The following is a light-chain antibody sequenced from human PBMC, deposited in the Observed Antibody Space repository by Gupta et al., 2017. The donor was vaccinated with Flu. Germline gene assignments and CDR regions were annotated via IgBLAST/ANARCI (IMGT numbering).Light chain of an antibody. J-gene: IGLJ1*01. CDR3: SSYTSSNTLYV. Sequence: QSALTQSASVSGSPGQSITISCPGTSSDVGGYNNVSWYQQHPGKAPKLMIYEVNNRPSGVSNRFSGSKSDNTASLTISGLQAEDEADYYCSSYTSSNTLYVFGTGTKVTVL. CDR2: EVN. V-gene: IGLV2-14*01. CDR1: SSDVGGYNN.